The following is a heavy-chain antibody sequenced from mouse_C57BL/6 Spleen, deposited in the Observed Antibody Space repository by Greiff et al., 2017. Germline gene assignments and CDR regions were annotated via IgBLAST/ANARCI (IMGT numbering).Heavy chain of an antibody. Sequence: VQLQQPGAELVKPGASVKLSCKASGYTFTSYWMQWVKQRPGQGLEWIGEIDPSDSYTNYNQKFKRKATLTVYTSSITADMQLSSRTSAASAVYYGARRANWDFDDWGKGTTLTVSS. CDR3: ARRANWDFDD. J-gene: IGHJ2*01. V-gene: IGHV1-50*01. D-gene: IGHD4-1*01. CDR2: IDPSDSYT. CDR1: GYTFTSYW.